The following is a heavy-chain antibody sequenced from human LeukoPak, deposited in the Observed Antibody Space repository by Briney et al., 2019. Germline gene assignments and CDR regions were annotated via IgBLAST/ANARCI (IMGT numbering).Heavy chain of an antibody. CDR2: INHSGST. D-gene: IGHD6-13*01. Sequence: PSETLSLTCAVYGGSFSGYYWSWIRQPPGKGLEWIGEINHSGSTNYNPSLKSRVTISVDTSKNQFSLKLSSVTAADTAVYYCARANKRYSSSWYRKFFDYWGQGTLVTVSS. CDR1: GGSFSGYY. V-gene: IGHV4-34*01. J-gene: IGHJ4*02. CDR3: ARANKRYSSSWYRKFFDY.